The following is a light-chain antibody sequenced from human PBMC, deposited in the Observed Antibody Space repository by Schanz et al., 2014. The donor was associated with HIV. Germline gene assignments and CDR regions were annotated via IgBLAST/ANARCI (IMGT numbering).Light chain of an antibody. CDR3: QQYNDNSCT. V-gene: IGKV1-33*01. CDR1: EDIISD. CDR2: DTS. Sequence: GDRVTITCQASEDIISDLNWYQQKAGEAPKLLIYDTSNLKTGVPSRFSGSGSGTEFALTISSLQPDDFATYYCQQYNDNSCTFGQGTKLEFK. J-gene: IGKJ2*02.